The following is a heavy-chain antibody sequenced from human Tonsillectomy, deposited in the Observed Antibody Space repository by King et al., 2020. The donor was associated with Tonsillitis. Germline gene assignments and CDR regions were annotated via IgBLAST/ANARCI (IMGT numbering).Heavy chain of an antibody. CDR2: ISYDGSNK. D-gene: IGHD2-15*01. J-gene: IGHJ4*02. CDR3: ARGPFGVVAATPH. Sequence: VQLVESGGGVVQPGRSLRLSCAASGFTFSSYGMHWVRQAPGKGLEWVAVISYDGSNKYYADSVKGRFTISRDNSKNTLYLQMNSLRAEDTAVYYCARGPFGVVAATPHWGQGTLVTVSS. CDR1: GFTFSSYG. V-gene: IGHV3-33*05.